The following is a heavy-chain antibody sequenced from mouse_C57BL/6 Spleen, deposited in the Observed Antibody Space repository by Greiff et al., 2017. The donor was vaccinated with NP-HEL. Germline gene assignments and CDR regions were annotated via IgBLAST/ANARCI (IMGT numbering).Heavy chain of an antibody. J-gene: IGHJ1*03. D-gene: IGHD2-4*01. CDR3: ASIYYDYWYFDV. Sequence: EVKLVESGGGLVKPGGSLKLSCAASGFTFSDYGMHWVRQAPEKGLEWVAYISSGSSTIYYADTVKGRFTISRDNAKNTLFLQMTSLRSEDTAMYYCASIYYDYWYFDVWGTGTTVTVSS. CDR2: ISSGSSTI. V-gene: IGHV5-17*01. CDR1: GFTFSDYG.